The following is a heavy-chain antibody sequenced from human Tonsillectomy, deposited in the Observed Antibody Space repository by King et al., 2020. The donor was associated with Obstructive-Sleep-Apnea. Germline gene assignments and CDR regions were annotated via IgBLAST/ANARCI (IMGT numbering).Heavy chain of an antibody. J-gene: IGHJ5*02. CDR3: ARGSGSFDP. CDR2: INQSGST. V-gene: IGHV4-34*01. CDR1: GGSFSGYF. Sequence: QVQLQQWGAGLLKPSETLSLTCAVYGGSFSGYFWSWILQPPGRGLEWIAEINQSGSTNYNPSLKSRVSTSVDTSKNQLSLKLTSVTAADTAVYYCARGSGSFDPWGQGTLVTVSS. D-gene: IGHD7-27*01.